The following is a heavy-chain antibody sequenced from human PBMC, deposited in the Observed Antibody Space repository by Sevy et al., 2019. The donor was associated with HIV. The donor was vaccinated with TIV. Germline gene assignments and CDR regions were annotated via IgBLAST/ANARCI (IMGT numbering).Heavy chain of an antibody. D-gene: IGHD3-3*02. CDR3: ARFLSTSYYYYNAMDV. CDR2: MSPNSGNT. V-gene: IGHV1-8*01. J-gene: IGHJ6*02. CDR1: GYTFTYYD. Sequence: ASVKVSCRASGYTFTYYDINWVRQATGQGLEWMGWMSPNSGNTGYAQKFQGRVTMTRNTPISTAYMELSSLRSEDTAVYYCARFLSTSYYYYNAMDVWGQGTTVTVSS.